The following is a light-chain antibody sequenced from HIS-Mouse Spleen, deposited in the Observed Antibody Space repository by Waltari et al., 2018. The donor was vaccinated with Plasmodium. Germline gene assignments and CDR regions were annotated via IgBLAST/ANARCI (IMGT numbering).Light chain of an antibody. CDR1: VLAKKY. CDR2: KDS. V-gene: IGLV3-27*01. J-gene: IGLJ3*02. CDR3: YSAADNNLV. Sequence: SYELTQPSSVSVSPGQTARITCSGDVLAKKYARWFQQKPGQAPVLVIYKDSERPEGIPERFSGSSSGTTVTLTISGAQVEDEADYYCYSAADNNLVFGGGTKLTVL.